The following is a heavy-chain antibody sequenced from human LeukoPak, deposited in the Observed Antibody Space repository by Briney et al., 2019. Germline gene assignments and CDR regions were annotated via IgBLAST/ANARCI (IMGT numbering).Heavy chain of an antibody. CDR2: ISSSSSYI. V-gene: IGHV3-21*01. CDR1: GFTFSSYS. J-gene: IGHJ4*02. Sequence: GGPLSLPCAASGFTFSSYSMNWVRDAPGKGLEWVSSISSSSSYIYYADSVKGRFTISRDNAKNSLYLQMNSLRAEDTAVYYCARDRFGSYSSSWTDYWGQGTLVTVSS. CDR3: ARDRFGSYSSSWTDY. D-gene: IGHD6-13*01.